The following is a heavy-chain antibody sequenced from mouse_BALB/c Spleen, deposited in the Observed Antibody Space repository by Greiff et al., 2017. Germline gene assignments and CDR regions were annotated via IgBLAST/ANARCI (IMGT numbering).Heavy chain of an antibody. J-gene: IGHJ3*01. CDR3: ARLGGQLGLTWFAY. Sequence: GQLQQSGAELVKPGASVKLSCTASGFNIKDTYMHWVKQRPEQGLEWIGRIDPANGNTKYDPKFQGKATITADTSSNTAYLQLSSLTSEDTAVYYCARLGGQLGLTWFAYWGQGTLVTVSA. CDR2: IDPANGNT. CDR1: GFNIKDTY. V-gene: IGHV14-3*02. D-gene: IGHD3-2*01.